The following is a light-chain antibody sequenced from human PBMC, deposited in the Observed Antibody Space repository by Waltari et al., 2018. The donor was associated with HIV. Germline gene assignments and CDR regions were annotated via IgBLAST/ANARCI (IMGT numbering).Light chain of an antibody. CDR1: KLGHKY. J-gene: IGLJ2*01. V-gene: IGLV3-1*01. CDR3: QAWDSGTVL. Sequence: SYDLTQPPSVSVSPGQTASITCSGDKLGHKYVCWFQQKPGQSPVLVIYEDSKRPSGIPGRFSGSNSGNTATLTISGTQAMDEADYYCQAWDSGTVLFGGGTKLTVL. CDR2: EDS.